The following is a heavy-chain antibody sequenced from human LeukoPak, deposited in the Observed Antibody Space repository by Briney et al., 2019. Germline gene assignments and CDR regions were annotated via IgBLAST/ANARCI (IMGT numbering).Heavy chain of an antibody. CDR3: AAKWLLQRY. J-gene: IGHJ4*02. Sequence: GGSLRLSCAASGFTFSSYSMNWVRQAPGKGLEWVSFISSSSSYIYYADSVKGRFTISRDNSKNTVYLQMNSLRAEDTAVYYCAAKWLLQRYWGQGTLVTVSS. D-gene: IGHD3-22*01. V-gene: IGHV3-21*01. CDR2: ISSSSSYI. CDR1: GFTFSSYS.